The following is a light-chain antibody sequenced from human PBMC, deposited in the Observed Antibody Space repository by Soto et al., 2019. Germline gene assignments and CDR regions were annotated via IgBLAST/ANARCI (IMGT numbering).Light chain of an antibody. CDR1: QTVLDSSNNKDY. CDR3: QQYYSTPRT. J-gene: IGKJ1*01. Sequence: DIVMTQSPDSLAVSLGERATINCKSSQTVLDSSNNKDYLTWYQQKPGQPPNLLIYWASTREFGVPDRFSVSGSGTDFTLTFSSLQAEDGAGYYCQQYYSTPRTFCHGNKVEIK. CDR2: WAS. V-gene: IGKV4-1*01.